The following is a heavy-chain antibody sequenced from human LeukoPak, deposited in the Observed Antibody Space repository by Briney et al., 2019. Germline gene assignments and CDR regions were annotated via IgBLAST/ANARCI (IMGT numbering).Heavy chain of an antibody. V-gene: IGHV3-21*01. D-gene: IGHD5-12*01. CDR2: ISSSSSYI. CDR1: GFTFSSYS. CDR3: ARDRRVGRADSGYVDWYFDL. J-gene: IGHJ2*01. Sequence: GGSLRLSCAASGFTFSSYSMNWVRQAPGKGLEWVSSISSSSSYIYYADSVKGRFTISRDNAKNSLYLQMNSLRAEDTAVYYCARDRRVGRADSGYVDWYFDLWGRGTLVTVSS.